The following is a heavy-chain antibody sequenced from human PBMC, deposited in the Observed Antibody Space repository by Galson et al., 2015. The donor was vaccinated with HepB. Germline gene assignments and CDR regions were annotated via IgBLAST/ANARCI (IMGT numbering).Heavy chain of an antibody. V-gene: IGHV3-30*18. CDR3: AKDPWIAAAAPDY. CDR2: ISYDGSNK. J-gene: IGHJ4*02. D-gene: IGHD6-13*01. CDR1: GFTFSSYG. Sequence: SLRLSCAASGFTFSSYGMHWVRQAPGKGLEWVAVISYDGSNKYYADSVKGRFTISRDNSKNTLYLQMNSLRAEDTAVYYCAKDPWIAAAAPDYWGQGTLVTVSS.